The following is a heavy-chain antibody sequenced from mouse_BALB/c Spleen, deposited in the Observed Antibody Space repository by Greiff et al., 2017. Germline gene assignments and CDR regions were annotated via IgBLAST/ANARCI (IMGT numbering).Heavy chain of an antibody. J-gene: IGHJ4*01. V-gene: IGHV5-6-3*01. CDR1: GFTFSSYG. CDR2: INSNGGST. Sequence: DVHLVESGGGLVQPGGSLKLSCAASGFTFSSYGMSWVRQTPDKRLELVATINSNGGSTYYPDSVKGRFTISRDNAKNTLYLQMSSLKSEDTAMYYCARDWGSLYCNYFYAMDYWGQGTSVTVSA. CDR3: ARDWGSLYCNYFYAMDY. D-gene: IGHD2-1*01.